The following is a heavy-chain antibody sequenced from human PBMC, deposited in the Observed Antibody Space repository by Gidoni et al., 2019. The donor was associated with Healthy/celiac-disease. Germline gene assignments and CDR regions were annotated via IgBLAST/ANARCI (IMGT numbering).Heavy chain of an antibody. CDR1: GFTFDDYA. Sequence: GFTFDDYAMHWVRQAPGKGLEWVSGISWNSGSIGYADSVKGRFTISRDNAKNSLYLQMNSLRAEDTALYYCAKDKSGLWFSSWDYWGQGTLVTVSS. D-gene: IGHD3-10*01. CDR2: ISWNSGSI. J-gene: IGHJ4*02. V-gene: IGHV3-9*01. CDR3: AKDKSGLWFSSWDY.